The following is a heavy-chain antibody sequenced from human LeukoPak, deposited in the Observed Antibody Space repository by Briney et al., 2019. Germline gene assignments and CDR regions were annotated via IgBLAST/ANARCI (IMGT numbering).Heavy chain of an antibody. CDR2: IYYSGST. CDR3: ARDRGSSGYPLDY. J-gene: IGHJ4*02. CDR1: GGSISSGGYY. D-gene: IGHD3-22*01. Sequence: SQTLSLTCTVSGGSISSGGYYWSWIRQHPGKGLEWIGYIYYSGSTYYNPSLKSRVTISVDTSKNQFSLKLSSVTAADTAVYYCARDRGSSGYPLDYWGQGTLVTASS. V-gene: IGHV4-31*03.